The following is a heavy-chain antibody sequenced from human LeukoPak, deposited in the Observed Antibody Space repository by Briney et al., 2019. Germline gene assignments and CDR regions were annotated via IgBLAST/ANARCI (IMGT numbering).Heavy chain of an antibody. D-gene: IGHD6-6*01. V-gene: IGHV1-2*06. J-gene: IGHJ4*02. CDR1: GYTFTGYY. CDR3: ARERSSSHDY. Sequence: ASVKVSYKASGYTFTGYYMHWGRQATGQGLEWMGRINPNSGGTNYAQKFQGRVTMTRDTSISTAYMELSRLKSDDTAVYYCARERSSSHDYWGQGTLVTVSS. CDR2: INPNSGGT.